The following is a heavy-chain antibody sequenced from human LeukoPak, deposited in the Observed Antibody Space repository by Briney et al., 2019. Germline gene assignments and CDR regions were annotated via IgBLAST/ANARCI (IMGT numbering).Heavy chain of an antibody. Sequence: GGSLRLSCAASGFTFSSYAMSWVRQAPGKGLEWVSAISGSGGSTYYADSVKGRFTISRDNSKNTLYLQMNSLRAEDTAVYYCAKDVAMITFGGANWFDPWGPGTLVTVSS. CDR2: ISGSGGST. D-gene: IGHD3-16*01. J-gene: IGHJ5*02. CDR1: GFTFSSYA. V-gene: IGHV3-23*01. CDR3: AKDVAMITFGGANWFDP.